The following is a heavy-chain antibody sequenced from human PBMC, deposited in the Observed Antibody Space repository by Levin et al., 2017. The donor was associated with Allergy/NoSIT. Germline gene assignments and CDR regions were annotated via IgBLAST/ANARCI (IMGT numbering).Heavy chain of an antibody. V-gene: IGHV3-15*07. J-gene: IGHJ4*02. CDR2: IKSRNNGEIT. D-gene: IGHD1-26*01. CDR3: STDSITGGSYFLDY. Sequence: GGSLRLSCAASGFAFINAWMNWVRQAPGKGLEWVGRIKSRNNGEITDYAAPVQGRFTISRDDSKNTLYLQMNSLKIEDTAVYYCSTDSITGGSYFLDYWGQGTLVTVSS. CDR1: GFAFINAW.